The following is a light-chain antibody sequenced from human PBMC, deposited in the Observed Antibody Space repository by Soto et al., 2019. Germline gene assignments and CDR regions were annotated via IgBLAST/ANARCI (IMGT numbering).Light chain of an antibody. CDR3: QQRSNWPPYP. J-gene: IGKJ5*01. V-gene: IGKV1-5*01. CDR1: QSVSTW. Sequence: DIRMTQSPSTLSASVGDTVTITCRASQSVSTWLAWYQQTPGKAPKLLMYDASTLESGAAARFSGSGSGTDFTLTISSLEPEDFAVYCCQQRSNWPPYPLGQRGRPAIK. CDR2: DAS.